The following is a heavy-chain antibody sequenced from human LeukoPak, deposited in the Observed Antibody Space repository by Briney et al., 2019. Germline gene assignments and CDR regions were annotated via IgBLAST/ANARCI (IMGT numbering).Heavy chain of an antibody. V-gene: IGHV3-21*01. CDR2: ISSSSSYI. CDR3: ARDGWFGESHFDY. D-gene: IGHD3-10*01. Sequence: AGVSLRLSCAASGFTFSSYSMNWVRQAPGKGLEWVSSISSSSSYIYYADSVKGRFTISRDNAKNSLYLQMNSLRAEDTAVYYCARDGWFGESHFDYWGQGTLVTVSS. CDR1: GFTFSSYS. J-gene: IGHJ4*02.